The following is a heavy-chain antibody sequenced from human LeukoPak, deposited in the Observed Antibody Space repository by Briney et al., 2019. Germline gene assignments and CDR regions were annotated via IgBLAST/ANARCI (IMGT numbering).Heavy chain of an antibody. V-gene: IGHV4-61*02. J-gene: IGHJ6*03. CDR3: ARGSSYYMDV. Sequence: PSQTLSLTCTVSGGSISSGSYFWSWIRLPAWKGLEWIGRIYTNGIPNYSPSLKSRITISLDTSKNQFSLKLNSVTAADTALFYCARGSSYYMDVWGKGTTVTVSS. D-gene: IGHD3-10*01. CDR2: IYTNGIP. CDR1: GGSISSGSYF.